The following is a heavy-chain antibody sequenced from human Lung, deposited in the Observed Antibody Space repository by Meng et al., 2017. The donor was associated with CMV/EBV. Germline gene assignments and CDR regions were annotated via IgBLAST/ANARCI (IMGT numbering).Heavy chain of an antibody. CDR3: ARELDLQLGYCSGGSCYGRGNWFDP. CDR2: INPNSGGT. J-gene: IGHJ5*02. V-gene: IGHV1-2*02. Sequence: AXVXVSXXASGYTFTGYYMHWVRQAPGQGLEWMGWINPNSGGTNYAQKFQGRVTMTRDTSISTAYMELSRLRSDDTAVYYCARELDLQLGYCSGGSCYGRGNWFDPWGQGXLVTVSS. CDR1: GYTFTGYY. D-gene: IGHD2-15*01.